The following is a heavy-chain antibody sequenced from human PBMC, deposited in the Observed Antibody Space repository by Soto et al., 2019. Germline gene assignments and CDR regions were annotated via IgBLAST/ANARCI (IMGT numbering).Heavy chain of an antibody. D-gene: IGHD2-15*01. CDR1: GGTFSSYS. CDR3: ARDGGRHSGGIDY. Sequence: QVQLVQSGAEVKKPGSSVKVSCKASGGTFSSYSINWVRQAPGQGLEWMGELIPIFGTANYAQKFQGRVTITADESTSTAYMELSSLRSEDTAVYYCARDGGRHSGGIDYWCQGTLVTVSS. CDR2: LIPIFGTA. J-gene: IGHJ4*02. V-gene: IGHV1-69*01.